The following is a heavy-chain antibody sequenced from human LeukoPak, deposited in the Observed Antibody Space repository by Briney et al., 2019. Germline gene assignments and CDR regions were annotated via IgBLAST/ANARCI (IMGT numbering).Heavy chain of an antibody. Sequence: SEALSLTCAVSGGSIGSYYWSWLRQPPGRGLEWNGYIYYSGTTNYNPSLKSRVTISVDTSKNQFSLKLTSVTAADTAIYYCAREDPQTTVPEGLDVWGQGTTVTVSS. CDR2: IYYSGTT. CDR1: GGSIGSYY. V-gene: IGHV4-59*01. D-gene: IGHD4-17*01. J-gene: IGHJ6*02. CDR3: AREDPQTTVPEGLDV.